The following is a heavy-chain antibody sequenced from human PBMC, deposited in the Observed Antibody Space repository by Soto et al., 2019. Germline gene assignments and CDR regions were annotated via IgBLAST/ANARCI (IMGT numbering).Heavy chain of an antibody. D-gene: IGHD1-26*01. CDR2: IFNSGTT. Sequence: QVQLQESGPGLVKPSQTLSLTCSVSGASTVSHYHWTWIRQPPGKGLEWMGYIFNSGTTFYNPSLTGRLSRSRDTSGNHFSLELRSVTAADTAVYYCALALGPTTGLDYWGQGTLVTVSS. CDR1: GASTVSHYH. CDR3: ALALGPTTGLDY. V-gene: IGHV4-31*02. J-gene: IGHJ4*02.